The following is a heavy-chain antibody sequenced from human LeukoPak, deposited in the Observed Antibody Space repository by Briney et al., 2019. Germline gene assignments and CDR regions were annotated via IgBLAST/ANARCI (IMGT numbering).Heavy chain of an antibody. CDR1: GFTFSNCN. D-gene: IGHD3-22*01. Sequence: GGSLRLSCAASGFTFSNCNMNWVRQAPGQGLELVSSSNYDSTYIYYADSLNGRLTISRDNAKNSLYLQMNSPEVEDTAVYFCAREYPSYYDTSGLTRIDLWGRGTLVTVS. V-gene: IGHV3-21*01. CDR3: AREYPSYYDTSGLTRIDL. CDR2: SNYDSTYI. J-gene: IGHJ2*01.